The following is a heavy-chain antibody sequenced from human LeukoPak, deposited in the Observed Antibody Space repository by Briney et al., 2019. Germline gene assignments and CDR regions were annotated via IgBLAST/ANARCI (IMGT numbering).Heavy chain of an antibody. D-gene: IGHD3-10*01. V-gene: IGHV1-2*04. CDR3: ARGLSLWFGELLLGDFDY. J-gene: IGHJ4*02. CDR2: INPNSGGT. Sequence: ASVKVSCKASGYTFTGYHMHWVRQAPGQGLEWMGWINPNSGGTNYAQKFQGWVTMTRDTSISTAYMELSRLRSDDTAVYYCARGLSLWFGELLLGDFDYWGQGTLVTVSS. CDR1: GYTFTGYH.